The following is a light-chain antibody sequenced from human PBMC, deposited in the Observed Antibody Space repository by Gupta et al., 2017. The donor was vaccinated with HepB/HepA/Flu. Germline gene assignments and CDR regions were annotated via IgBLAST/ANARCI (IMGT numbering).Light chain of an antibody. V-gene: IGKV3-11*01. Sequence: ELVFTESPPTVSLSPGERATLRCRTSQCVSSYLAGYQQTPRQAPRLLIYDASNRATASPASFSGSGSGTNFSLTISSREAEDFSVYYCQQRSNWPPITFGQGTRLEIK. CDR3: QQRSNWPPIT. CDR2: DAS. CDR1: QCVSSY. J-gene: IGKJ5*01.